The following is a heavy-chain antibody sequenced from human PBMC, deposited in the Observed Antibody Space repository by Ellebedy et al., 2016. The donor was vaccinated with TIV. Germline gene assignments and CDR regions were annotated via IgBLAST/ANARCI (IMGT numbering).Heavy chain of an antibody. CDR1: GFMFNTYA. D-gene: IGHD5-12*01. CDR2: TKEDGSER. Sequence: GESLKISCAASGFMFNTYAMSWVRQAPGKGLQWVGNTKEDGSERYYVDSVRGRFTISRDNTKNSLYLEMNSLRVEDTAVYYCARDRGYDTFDYWGQGILVTVSS. CDR3: ARDRGYDTFDY. V-gene: IGHV3-7*01. J-gene: IGHJ4*02.